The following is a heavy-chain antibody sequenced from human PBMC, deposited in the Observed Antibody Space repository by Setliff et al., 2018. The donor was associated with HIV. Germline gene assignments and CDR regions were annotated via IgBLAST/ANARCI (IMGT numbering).Heavy chain of an antibody. J-gene: IGHJ3*01. CDR1: GGSIIINDYY. V-gene: IGHV4-39*01. CDR3: VRSGYSGHFDV. D-gene: IGHD1-26*01. Sequence: SETLSLTCTVSGGSIIINDYYWGWIRQSPGKGLEWIGSIVYSGTTYYNVSLESRVTISADTSKNQFSLKLSSVTAADTAVYYCVRSGYSGHFDVWGQGTMVTVSS. CDR2: IVYSGTT.